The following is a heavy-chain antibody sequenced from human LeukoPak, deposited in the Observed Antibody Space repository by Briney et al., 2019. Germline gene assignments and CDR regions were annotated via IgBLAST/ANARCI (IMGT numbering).Heavy chain of an antibody. CDR3: ARDRASGPTPWYFDY. CDR1: GFTFSSYA. J-gene: IGHJ4*02. V-gene: IGHV3-30*16. D-gene: IGHD3-3*01. Sequence: GGSLRLSCAACGFTFSSYAMHWVRQAPGKGLEGVPVISYEGSNKYYADSVKGRFTITRDNSKNTLYLQMNSLRAEDPAVYYCARDRASGPTPWYFDYWGQGTLVTVSS. CDR2: ISYEGSNK.